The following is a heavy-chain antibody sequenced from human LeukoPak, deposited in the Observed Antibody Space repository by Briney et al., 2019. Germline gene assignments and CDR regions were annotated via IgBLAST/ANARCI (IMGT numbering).Heavy chain of an antibody. CDR3: ARGDGYNYHFDY. Sequence: GGSLRLSCAASGFTFSRFWMSWVRQAPRKGLEWVANINQDGSEKNCVDSVKGRFTISRDNAKNSLYLQMNSLRAEDTAVYYCARGDGYNYHFDYWGQGALVTVSS. J-gene: IGHJ4*02. V-gene: IGHV3-7*05. CDR1: GFTFSRFW. CDR2: INQDGSEK. D-gene: IGHD5-24*01.